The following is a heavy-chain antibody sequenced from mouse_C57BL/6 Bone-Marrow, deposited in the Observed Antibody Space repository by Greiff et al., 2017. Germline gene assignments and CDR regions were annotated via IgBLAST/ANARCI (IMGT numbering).Heavy chain of an antibody. CDR2: IDPENGDT. CDR1: GFNIKDDY. V-gene: IGHV14-4*01. Sequence: DVQLQESGAELVRPGASVKLSCTASGFNIKDDYKHWVKQRPEQGLEWIGWIDPENGDTEYASKFQGKATITADTSSNTAYLQLSSLTSEDTAVYYCTLITTVVATDYWGQGTTLTVSS. CDR3: TLITTVVATDY. D-gene: IGHD1-1*01. J-gene: IGHJ2*01.